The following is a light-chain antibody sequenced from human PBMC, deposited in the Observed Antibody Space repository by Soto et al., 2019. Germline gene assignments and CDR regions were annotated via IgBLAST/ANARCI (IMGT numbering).Light chain of an antibody. CDR3: QHYNSYSEA. V-gene: IGKV4-1*01. J-gene: IGKJ1*01. CDR1: QSVLYSSNNKNY. Sequence: DILMTQSPDSLAVSLGERATFNCKSSQSVLYSSNNKNYLAWYQQKPGQPPKLLIYWASTRESGVPSRFSGSGSGTEFTLTISSLQPDDFATYYCQHYNSYSEAFGQGTKVDIK. CDR2: WAS.